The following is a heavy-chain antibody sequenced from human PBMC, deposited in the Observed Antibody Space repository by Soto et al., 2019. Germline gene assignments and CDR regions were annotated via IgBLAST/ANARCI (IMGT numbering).Heavy chain of an antibody. CDR1: GGGINNGGYY. V-gene: IGHV4-31*03. CDR3: ASHLRGYSYYYFDY. Sequence: PSETLSLTCTVSGGGINNGGYYWSWVRQHPGKGLEWLGYIHYSGNPYYNPSLKTRLTISVDLSKNQFSLRLTSVTAADTAVYYCASHLRGYSYYYFDYWGQGSLVTVSS. CDR2: IHYSGNP. J-gene: IGHJ4*02. D-gene: IGHD3-22*01.